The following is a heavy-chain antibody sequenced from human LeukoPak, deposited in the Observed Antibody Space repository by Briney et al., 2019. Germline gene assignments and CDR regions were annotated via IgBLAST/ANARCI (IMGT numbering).Heavy chain of an antibody. CDR3: AKWGDYDVLTGYYISDY. CDR1: GFTFSNYA. Sequence: GGSLRLSCAASGFTFSNYAMSWVRQAPGKGLEWVSAITGSGGSTYYADSVKGRFTISRDNSKNTLYLQMNSLRAEDTAVYYCAKWGDYDVLTGYYISDYWGQGTLITVSS. CDR2: ITGSGGST. V-gene: IGHV3-23*01. D-gene: IGHD3-9*01. J-gene: IGHJ4*02.